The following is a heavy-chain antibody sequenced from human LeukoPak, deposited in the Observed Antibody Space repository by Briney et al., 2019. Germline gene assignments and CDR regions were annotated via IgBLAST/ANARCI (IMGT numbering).Heavy chain of an antibody. CDR3: ARARLTGPYYSYYGMDV. V-gene: IGHV3-48*03. CDR1: GFTFSSYE. D-gene: IGHD3-9*01. J-gene: IGHJ6*02. Sequence: GGSLRLSCAASGFTFSSYEMNWVRQAPGKGLEWVSYISSSGNTIYYADSVKGRFTISRDNAKNSLFLQMNSLRAEDTAVYYCARARLTGPYYSYYGMDVWGHGTTVTVSS. CDR2: ISSSGNTI.